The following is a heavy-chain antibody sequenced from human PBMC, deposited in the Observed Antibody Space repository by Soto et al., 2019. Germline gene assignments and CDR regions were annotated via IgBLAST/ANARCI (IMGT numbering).Heavy chain of an antibody. CDR3: AREADYVNWFDP. J-gene: IGHJ5*02. CDR2: ISSSSSTI. V-gene: IGHV3-48*01. CDR1: GFTFSSYS. D-gene: IGHD4-17*01. Sequence: GGSLRLSCAASGFTFSSYSMNWVRQAPGKGLEWVSYISSSSSTIYYADSVKGRFTISRDNAKNSLYLQMNSLRAEDTAVYYCAREADYVNWFDPSGQGIRVTVAS.